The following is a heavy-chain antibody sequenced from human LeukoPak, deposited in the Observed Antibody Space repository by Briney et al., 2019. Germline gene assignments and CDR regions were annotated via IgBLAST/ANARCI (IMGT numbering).Heavy chain of an antibody. J-gene: IGHJ3*02. CDR1: GGSISSSSYY. D-gene: IGHD3-3*01. Sequence: SETLSLTCAVSGGSISSSSYYWGWIRQPPGKGLEWIGSIYYSGSTYYNPSLKSRVTISVDTSKNQFSLKLSSVTAADTAVYYCARDWLYYDFWSGPEGGHDAFDIWGQGTMVTVSS. V-gene: IGHV4-39*07. CDR2: IYYSGST. CDR3: ARDWLYYDFWSGPEGGHDAFDI.